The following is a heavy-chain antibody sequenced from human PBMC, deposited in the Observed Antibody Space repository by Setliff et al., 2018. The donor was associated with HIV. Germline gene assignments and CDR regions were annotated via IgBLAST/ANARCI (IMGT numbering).Heavy chain of an antibody. Sequence: GESLKISCAASGFNFNTYSMSWVRQAPGKGLEWVSSISSSGTYIYYADSMKGRFTISRDKAGNSLYLQLNNVRAEDTAVYYCTRMIPPRSNRFSSGWFDYWGQGTVVTAPQ. V-gene: IGHV3-21*01. CDR1: GFNFNTYS. CDR2: ISSSGTYI. J-gene: IGHJ4*02. D-gene: IGHD6-19*01. CDR3: TRMIPPRSNRFSSGWFDY.